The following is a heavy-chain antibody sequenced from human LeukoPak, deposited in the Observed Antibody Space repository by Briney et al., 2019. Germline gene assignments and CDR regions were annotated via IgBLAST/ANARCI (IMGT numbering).Heavy chain of an antibody. CDR3: ARQDGNALYYSDY. D-gene: IGHD2-2*01. CDR2: IYPGDSDT. V-gene: IGHV5-51*01. Sequence: GESLKISCKGSGYPFSSYWIGWVRQMPGKGLEWMGIIYPGDSDTRYSPSFQGRVTISVDKSINTAYLQWSSLKASDTATYYCARQDGNALYYSDYWGQGTLVTVSS. J-gene: IGHJ4*02. CDR1: GYPFSSYW.